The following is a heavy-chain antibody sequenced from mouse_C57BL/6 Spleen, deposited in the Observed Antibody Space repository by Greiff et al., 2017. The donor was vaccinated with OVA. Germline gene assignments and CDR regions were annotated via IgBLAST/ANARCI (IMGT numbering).Heavy chain of an antibody. D-gene: IGHD4-1*01. J-gene: IGHJ2*01. Sequence: QVQLQQPGTELVKPGASVKLSCKASGYTFTSYWMHWVKQRPGQGLEWIGNINPSNGGTNYNEKFKSKATLTVDKSSSTAYMQLSSLTSEDSAVYYGARGGLLGRGFDYWGQGTTLTVSS. CDR2: INPSNGGT. CDR3: ARGGLLGRGFDY. V-gene: IGHV1-53*01. CDR1: GYTFTSYW.